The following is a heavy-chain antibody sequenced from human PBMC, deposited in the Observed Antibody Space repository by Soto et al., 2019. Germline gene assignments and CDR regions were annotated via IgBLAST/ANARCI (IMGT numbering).Heavy chain of an antibody. J-gene: IGHJ3*02. CDR3: AKEGRIIVSGPNAFDI. CDR2: ISGSGGST. Sequence: EVQLLESGGGLVQPGGSLRLSCAASGFTFSSYAMSWVRQAPGKGLEWVSAISGSGGSTYYAVSVKGRFTISRDNSKNTLYLQMNSLRAEDTAVYYCAKEGRIIVSGPNAFDIWGQGTMVTVSS. V-gene: IGHV3-23*01. D-gene: IGHD2-15*01. CDR1: GFTFSSYA.